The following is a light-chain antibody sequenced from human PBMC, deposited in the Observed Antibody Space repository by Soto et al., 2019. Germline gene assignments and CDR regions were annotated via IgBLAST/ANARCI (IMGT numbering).Light chain of an antibody. CDR3: QKRHMWPIT. J-gene: IGKJ5*01. CDR1: QSFRGL. CDR2: DAY. V-gene: IGKV3-11*01. Sequence: EVVLTQSPVTLSLSTGESANLSCRASQSFRGLLAWYQQKPGQAPRLLIYDAYNRATGIPPRFSGSGSGTDFTLTISSLEPEDSAVYYCQKRHMWPITCGQGKRREIK.